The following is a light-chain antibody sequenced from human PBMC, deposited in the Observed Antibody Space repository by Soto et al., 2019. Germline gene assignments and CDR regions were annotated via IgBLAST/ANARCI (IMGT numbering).Light chain of an antibody. CDR1: QAISSH. V-gene: IGKV1-9*01. CDR2: VAS. J-gene: IGKJ4*01. CDR3: QQLNSYRLT. Sequence: DIQLTQSPSTLSGSVGDRVTITCRASQAISSHLAWYQQKPGKAPKLLVYVASTLQSGVPSRFSGSGSGTDFSLSINSLQPEDFATYYCQQLNSYRLTFGGGTKVDI.